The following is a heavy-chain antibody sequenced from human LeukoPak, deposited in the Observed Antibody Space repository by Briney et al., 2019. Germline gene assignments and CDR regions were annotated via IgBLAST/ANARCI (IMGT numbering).Heavy chain of an antibody. Sequence: SETLSPTCAVSGYSISSGYYWGWIRQPPGKGLEWIGSIYHSGTTYYDPSLKSRVTISVDMSKNQFSLKLSSVTAADTAVYYCARDTYCSSTSCGGGDYWGQGTLVTVSS. V-gene: IGHV4-38-2*02. CDR3: ARDTYCSSTSCGGGDY. CDR2: IYHSGTT. CDR1: GYSISSGYY. J-gene: IGHJ4*02. D-gene: IGHD2-2*01.